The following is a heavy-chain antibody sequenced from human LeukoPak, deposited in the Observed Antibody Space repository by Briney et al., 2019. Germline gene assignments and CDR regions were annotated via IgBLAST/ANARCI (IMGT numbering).Heavy chain of an antibody. CDR2: ISAYNGNT. CDR1: GYTFTSYG. V-gene: IGHV1-18*01. D-gene: IGHD4-23*01. J-gene: IGHJ4*02. CDR3: ARDYGGNVRSGY. Sequence: ASVKVSCKASGYTFTSYGISWVRQAPGQGLERMGWISAYNGNTNYAQKLQGRVTMTTDTSTSTAYMGLRSLRSDDTAVYYCARDYGGNVRSGYWGQGTLVTVSS.